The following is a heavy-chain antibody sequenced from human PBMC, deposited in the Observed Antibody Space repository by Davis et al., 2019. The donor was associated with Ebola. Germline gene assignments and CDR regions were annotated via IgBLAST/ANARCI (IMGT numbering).Heavy chain of an antibody. CDR2: ISGSGGST. V-gene: IGHV3-23*01. CDR3: ATTQWLREFDN. D-gene: IGHD6-19*01. CDR1: GFTFSSYA. J-gene: IGHJ4*02. Sequence: GESLKISCAASGFTFSSYAMSWVRQAPGKGLEWVSAISGSGGSTYYADSVKGRFTISRDKSNNTLYLEMNSLRVDDTAVYYCATTQWLREFDNWGQGTLVTVSS.